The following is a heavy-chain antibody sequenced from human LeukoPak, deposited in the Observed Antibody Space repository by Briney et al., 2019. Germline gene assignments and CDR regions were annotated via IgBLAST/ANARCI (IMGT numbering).Heavy chain of an antibody. V-gene: IGHV1-18*01. CDR3: AREGAMVRGEYYYYYGMDV. D-gene: IGHD3-10*01. CDR2: ISAYNGNT. J-gene: IGHJ6*02. CDR1: GYTFASYG. Sequence: ASVKVSCKASGYTFASYGISWVRQAPGQGLEWMGWISAYNGNTNYAQKLQGRVTMTTDTSTSTAYMELRSLRSDDTAVYYCAREGAMVRGEYYYYYGMDVWGQGTTVNVSS.